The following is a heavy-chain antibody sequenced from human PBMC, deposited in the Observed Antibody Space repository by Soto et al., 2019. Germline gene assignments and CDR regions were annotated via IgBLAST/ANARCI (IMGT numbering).Heavy chain of an antibody. CDR3: ARQEGWRLPWYYFDY. J-gene: IGHJ4*02. V-gene: IGHV4-39*01. Sequence: SETLSLTCTVSGGSISSSSYYWGWIRQPPGKGLEWIGSIYYSGSTYYNPSLKSRVTISVDTSKNQFSLKLSSVTAADTAVYYCARQEGWRLPWYYFDYWGQGTLVTASS. CDR2: IYYSGST. CDR1: GGSISSSSYY.